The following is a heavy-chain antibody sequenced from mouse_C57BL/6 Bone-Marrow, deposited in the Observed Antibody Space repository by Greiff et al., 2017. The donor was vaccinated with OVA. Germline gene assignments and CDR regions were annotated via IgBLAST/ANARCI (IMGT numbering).Heavy chain of an antibody. CDR1: GYTFTNYW. CDR2: IYPGGGYT. Sequence: VQLQQSGAELVRPGTSVKMSCKASGYTFTNYWIGWAKQRPGHGLEWIGDIYPGGGYTNYTEKFKGKATLTADKSSSTAYMQFSSLTSEDSAIYYCARYDGYWYFDVWGTGTTVTVSS. J-gene: IGHJ1*03. V-gene: IGHV1-63*01. D-gene: IGHD1-1*02. CDR3: ARYDGYWYFDV.